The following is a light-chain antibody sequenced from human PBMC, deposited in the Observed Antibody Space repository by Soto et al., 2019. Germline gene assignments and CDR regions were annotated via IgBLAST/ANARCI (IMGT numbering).Light chain of an antibody. CDR2: GAS. CDR1: QSAGNF. CDR3: QQYVISPIT. V-gene: IGKV3-20*01. J-gene: IGKJ5*01. Sequence: IVKTQSTPTLFVSPGETDHYFCRASQSAGNFLAWYQQKPGQAPRLLIYGASSRATGIPDRFSGSGSGTDFTLTISRLEPEDFAVYYCQQYVISPITFGQGTGLEIK.